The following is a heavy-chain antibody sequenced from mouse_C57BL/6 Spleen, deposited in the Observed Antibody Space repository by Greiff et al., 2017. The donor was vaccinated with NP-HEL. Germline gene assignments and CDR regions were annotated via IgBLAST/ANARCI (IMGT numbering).Heavy chain of an antibody. Sequence: QVQLQQPGAELVKPGASVKLSCKASGYTFTSYWMHWVKQRPGQGLEWIGMIHPNSGSTNYNEKFKSKATLTVDKSSSTAYMQLSSLTSEDSAVYYCARTGGYSNFYWYFDVWGTGTTVTVSS. CDR1: GYTFTSYW. CDR2: IHPNSGST. CDR3: ARTGGYSNFYWYFDV. D-gene: IGHD2-5*01. J-gene: IGHJ1*03. V-gene: IGHV1-64*01.